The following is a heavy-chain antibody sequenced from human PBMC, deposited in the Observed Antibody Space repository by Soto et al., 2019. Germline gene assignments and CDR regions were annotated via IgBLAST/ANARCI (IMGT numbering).Heavy chain of an antibody. V-gene: IGHV6-1*01. CDR3: AGLSSLRGMDV. Sequence: HSQTLSLTCAISGDSVSSDSAAWSWIRQSPSRGLEWLGRTYYRSKWNNDYAVSVNSRIAINPDTSKNQFSLQLYSLTPEDTAVYYCAGLSSLRGMDVWGQGTPVTVSS. CDR2: TYYRSKWNN. D-gene: IGHD3-16*02. J-gene: IGHJ6*02. CDR1: GDSVSSDSAA.